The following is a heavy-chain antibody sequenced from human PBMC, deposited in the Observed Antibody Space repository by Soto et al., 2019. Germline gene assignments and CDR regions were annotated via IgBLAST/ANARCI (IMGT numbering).Heavy chain of an antibody. J-gene: IGHJ6*02. CDR2: IKQDGSEK. D-gene: IGHD3-10*01. CDR1: GFTFSSYW. CDR3: ASVLITMVRGVMGYYYYGMDV. Sequence: EVQLVESGGGLVQPGGSLRLSCAASGFTFSSYWMSWVRQAPGKGLEWVANIKQDGSEKYYVDSVKGRFTISRDNAKNSLYLQMNSLRSEDTAVYYCASVLITMVRGVMGYYYYGMDVWGQGTTVTVSS. V-gene: IGHV3-7*03.